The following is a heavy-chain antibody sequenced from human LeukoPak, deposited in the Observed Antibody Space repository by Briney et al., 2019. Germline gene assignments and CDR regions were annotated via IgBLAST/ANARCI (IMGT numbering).Heavy chain of an antibody. CDR2: FFLKGST. Sequence: SETLSLTCTVSGYSITSAYYWGWIRQPPGKGLEWIGSFFLKGSTYYNPSLKSRVTISVDTSRNQFSLKLSSVTAADTAVYYCARHQIGIMTTVDWGQGTLVTVSS. CDR3: ARHQIGIMTTVD. J-gene: IGHJ4*02. CDR1: GYSITSAYY. D-gene: IGHD4-17*01. V-gene: IGHV4-38-2*02.